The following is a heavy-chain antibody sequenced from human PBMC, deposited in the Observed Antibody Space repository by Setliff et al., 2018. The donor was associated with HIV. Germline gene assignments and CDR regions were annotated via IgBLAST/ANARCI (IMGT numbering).Heavy chain of an antibody. V-gene: IGHV4-39*01. CDR2: IYYSGST. J-gene: IGHJ4*02. D-gene: IGHD2-15*01. CDR1: GGSISSSSYY. Sequence: PSETLSLTCTVSGGSISSSSYYWGWIRQPPGKGLEWIGSIYYSGSTYYNPSLKSRVTISVDTSKNQFSLKLSSVTAADTAVYYCASLIVVVVAVDYWGQGTLVTSPQ. CDR3: ASLIVVVVAVDY.